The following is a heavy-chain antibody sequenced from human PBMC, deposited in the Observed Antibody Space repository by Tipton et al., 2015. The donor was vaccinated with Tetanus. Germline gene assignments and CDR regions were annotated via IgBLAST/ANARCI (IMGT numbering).Heavy chain of an antibody. CDR3: ARHFYGNWFDP. V-gene: IGHV4-39*01. J-gene: IGHJ5*02. Sequence: LRLSCTVSGTSIRDKKYYWGWIRQAPGKGLEWIASIFFEGSTYYYPALKSRVAVDVDTSRNVFSLRLTSVTAADTGVYYCARHFYGNWFDPWGQGALVTVSS. D-gene: IGHD2/OR15-2a*01. CDR2: IFFEGST. CDR1: GTSIRDKKYY.